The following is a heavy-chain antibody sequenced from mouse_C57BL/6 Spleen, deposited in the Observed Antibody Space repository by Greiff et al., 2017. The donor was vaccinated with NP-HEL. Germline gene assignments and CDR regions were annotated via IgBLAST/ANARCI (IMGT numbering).Heavy chain of an antibody. Sequence: EVKLMESGPELVKPGDSVKISCKASGYSFTGYFMNWVMQSHGKSLEWIGRINPYNGDTFYNQKFKGKATLTVDKSSSTAHMEIRSMRSKDTSDYNCARTYVSYYIDYWGQGTSLTVSS. V-gene: IGHV1-20*01. D-gene: IGHD6-5*01. CDR3: ARTYVSYYIDY. CDR1: GYSFTGYF. CDR2: INPYNGDT. J-gene: IGHJ2*02.